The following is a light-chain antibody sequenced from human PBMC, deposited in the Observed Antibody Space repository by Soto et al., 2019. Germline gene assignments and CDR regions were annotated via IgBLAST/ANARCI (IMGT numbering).Light chain of an antibody. V-gene: IGKV1-39*01. CDR3: QQTYSTPIT. CDR1: QTISNT. Sequence: DIQMTHSPSSLSASVGDRVTITCRASQTISNTLNWYQQRPGKPPNLLIYASSTLQSGVPPRFSGGGSGTEFTLTISSLQPEDFATYYCQQTYSTPITFGQGTRLEIK. J-gene: IGKJ5*01. CDR2: ASS.